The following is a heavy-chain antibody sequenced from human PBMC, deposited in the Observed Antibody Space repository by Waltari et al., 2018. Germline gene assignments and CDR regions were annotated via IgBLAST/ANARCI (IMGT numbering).Heavy chain of an antibody. V-gene: IGHV4-4*02. CDR3: ARDNGIAARRRNYYYYYGMDV. D-gene: IGHD6-6*01. CDR1: GGSISSSNW. Sequence: QVQLQESGPGLVKPSGTLSLTCAVSGGSISSSNWWSWVRQPPGKGLEWIGEIYHSGSTNYNPSLKSRVTISVDKSKNQFSLKLSSVTAADTAVYYCARDNGIAARRRNYYYYYGMDVWGQGTTVTVSS. CDR2: IYHSGST. J-gene: IGHJ6*02.